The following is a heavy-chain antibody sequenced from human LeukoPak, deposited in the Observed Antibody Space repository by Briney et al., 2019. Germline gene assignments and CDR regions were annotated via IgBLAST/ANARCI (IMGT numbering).Heavy chain of an antibody. CDR1: GGSISSYY. CDR2: IYTSGST. D-gene: IGHD3-22*01. Sequence: PSETLSLTCTVSGGSISSYYWSWIRQPAGKGLEWTGRIYTSGSTNYNPSLKSRVTMSVDTSKNQFSLKLSSVTAADTAVYYCARDKGEYHDSSGYLDYWGQGTLVTVSS. J-gene: IGHJ4*02. CDR3: ARDKGEYHDSSGYLDY. V-gene: IGHV4-4*07.